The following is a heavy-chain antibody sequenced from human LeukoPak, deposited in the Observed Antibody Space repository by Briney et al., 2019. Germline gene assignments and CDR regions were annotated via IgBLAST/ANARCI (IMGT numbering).Heavy chain of an antibody. CDR3: ARAGKAFDI. V-gene: IGHV3-7*01. D-gene: IGHD3-10*01. CDR1: GFTFSSYR. CDR2: IKQDGSEK. Sequence: GGSLRLSCAASGFTFSSYRMSWVRQAPGKGLEWVANIKQDGSEKYYVDSVKGRFTISRDNAKNSLYLQMNSLRAEDTAMYYCARAGKAFDIWGQGTMVTVSS. J-gene: IGHJ3*02.